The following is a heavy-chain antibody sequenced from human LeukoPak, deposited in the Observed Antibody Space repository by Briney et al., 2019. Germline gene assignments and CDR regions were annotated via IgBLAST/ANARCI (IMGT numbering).Heavy chain of an antibody. CDR3: ARLRSKYWFDP. V-gene: IGHV3-21*05. CDR2: ISSSSSYT. D-gene: IGHD4-11*01. Sequence: GGSLRLSCAASGFTFSSYSMSWVRQAPGKGLEWVSYISSSSSYTNYADSVKGRFTISRDNAKNSLYLQMNSLRADDTAVYYCARLRSKYWFDPWGQGTLVTVSS. J-gene: IGHJ5*02. CDR1: GFTFSSYS.